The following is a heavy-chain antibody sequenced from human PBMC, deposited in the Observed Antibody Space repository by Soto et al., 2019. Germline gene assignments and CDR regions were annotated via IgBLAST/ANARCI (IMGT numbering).Heavy chain of an antibody. CDR1: GFSLSTSGMC. V-gene: IGHV2-70*01. D-gene: IGHD1-26*01. Sequence: SGRTVVNPTQTLTLTCTVSGFSLSTSGMCVSWIGQPPGKALESLALIDWDDEKYYSTSLKTRLTISKDTSKNQVVLTMTNMDPVDTATYYCARTENARSGRYYFDYWGHVTLVTVSS. J-gene: IGHJ4*01. CDR3: ARTENARSGRYYFDY. CDR2: IDWDDEK.